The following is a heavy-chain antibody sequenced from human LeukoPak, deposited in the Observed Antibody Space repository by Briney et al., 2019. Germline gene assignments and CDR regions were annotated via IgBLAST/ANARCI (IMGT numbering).Heavy chain of an antibody. CDR2: ISAYNGNT. Sequence: ASVKVSCKASGYTFTSYGISWVRQAPGQGLEWMGWISAYNGNTNYAQKLQGRVTMTRDTSTSTVYMELSSLRSEDTAVYYCARERDTVVTRIGYYYYGMDVWGQGTTVTVSS. CDR1: GYTFTSYG. J-gene: IGHJ6*02. D-gene: IGHD4-23*01. CDR3: ARERDTVVTRIGYYYYGMDV. V-gene: IGHV1-18*01.